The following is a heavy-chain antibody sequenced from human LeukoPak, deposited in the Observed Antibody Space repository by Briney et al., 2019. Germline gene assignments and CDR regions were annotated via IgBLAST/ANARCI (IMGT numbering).Heavy chain of an antibody. D-gene: IGHD3-16*01. Sequence: GGSLRLSYAASGFTFSSYWMNWARQAPGKGLEWVASINHNGNVNYYVDSVKGRFTISRDNAKNSLYLQMNNLRAEDTAVYFCARGGGLDVWGQGATVTVSS. CDR1: GFTFSSYW. CDR2: INHNGNVN. J-gene: IGHJ6*02. CDR3: ARGGGLDV. V-gene: IGHV3-7*03.